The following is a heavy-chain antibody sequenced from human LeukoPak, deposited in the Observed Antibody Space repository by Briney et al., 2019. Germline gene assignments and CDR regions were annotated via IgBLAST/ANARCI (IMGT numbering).Heavy chain of an antibody. CDR2: IYPGDSDT. V-gene: IGHV5-51*01. CDR1: GHNFTTYW. CDR3: ARRAKVTGYFDY. J-gene: IGHJ4*02. Sequence: GESLKISCKGSGHNFTTYWIGWVRQMPGKGLEWMGIIYPGDSDTRYSPSFRGQVTMSADKSISTGYLQWSSLQASDTAMYYCARRAKVTGYFDYWGQGTLVTVSS. D-gene: IGHD5-18*01.